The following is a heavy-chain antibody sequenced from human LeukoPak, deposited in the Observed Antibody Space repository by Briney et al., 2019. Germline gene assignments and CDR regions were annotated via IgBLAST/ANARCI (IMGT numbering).Heavy chain of an antibody. CDR2: MNPNSGNT. CDR1: GYTFTSYD. Sequence: ASVKVSCKASGYTFTSYDINWVRQATGQGLEWMGWMNPNSGNTGYAQKFQGRVTMTRNTSISTAYMELSSLRSEDTAVYYCARGHSGYLHPAAREGYWGQGTLVTVSS. J-gene: IGHJ4*02. D-gene: IGHD5-12*01. V-gene: IGHV1-8*01. CDR3: ARGHSGYLHPAAREGY.